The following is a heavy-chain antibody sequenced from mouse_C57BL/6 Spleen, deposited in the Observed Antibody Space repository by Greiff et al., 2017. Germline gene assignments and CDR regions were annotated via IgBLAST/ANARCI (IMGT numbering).Heavy chain of an antibody. Sequence: VQLQQSGAELARPGASVKLSCKASGYTFTSYGISWVKQRTGQGLEWIGEIYPRSGNTYYNEKFKGKATLTADKSSSTAYMELRSLTSEDSAVYFCAREGMVTTRWYFDVWGTGTTVTVSS. J-gene: IGHJ1*03. V-gene: IGHV1-81*01. CDR2: IYPRSGNT. CDR1: GYTFTSYG. CDR3: AREGMVTTRWYFDV. D-gene: IGHD2-2*01.